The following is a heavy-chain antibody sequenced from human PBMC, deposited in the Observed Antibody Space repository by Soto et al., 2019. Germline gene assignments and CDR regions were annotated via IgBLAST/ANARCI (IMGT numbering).Heavy chain of an antibody. CDR3: AKDLYDFWSGYPPYNWFDP. J-gene: IGHJ5*02. CDR1: GFTFSSYG. Sequence: QVQLVESGGGVVQPGRSLRLSCAASGFTFSSYGMHWVRQAPGKGLEWVAVISYDGSNKYYADSVKGRFTISRDNSQNTLYMQMNSLRAEDTAVYYCAKDLYDFWSGYPPYNWFDPWGQGTLVTVSS. CDR2: ISYDGSNK. V-gene: IGHV3-30*18. D-gene: IGHD3-3*01.